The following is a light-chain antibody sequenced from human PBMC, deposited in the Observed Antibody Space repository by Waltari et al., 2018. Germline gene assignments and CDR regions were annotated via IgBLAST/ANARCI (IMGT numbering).Light chain of an antibody. Sequence: DIQLTQSPSSLSPSIGDIVTITCRASQGICSDLAWYQQKPGKAPKLLIFLASTLQSGVPSRFSGGGSGTEFTLTIYSLQPEDFATYYCQELNTYLRTFGPGTTVDIK. J-gene: IGKJ3*01. V-gene: IGKV1-9*01. CDR1: QGICSD. CDR2: LAS. CDR3: QELNTYLRT.